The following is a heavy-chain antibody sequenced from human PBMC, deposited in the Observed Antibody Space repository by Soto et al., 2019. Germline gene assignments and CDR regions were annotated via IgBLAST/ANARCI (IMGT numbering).Heavy chain of an antibody. CDR2: INPNSGGT. J-gene: IGHJ6*02. V-gene: IGHV1-2*02. Sequence: QVQLVQSGAEVKKPGASVKVSCKASGYTFTGYYMHWVRQAPGQGLEWMGWINPNSGGTNYAQKFQGRVTMTRDTSISTAYMEQSRLRSDDTAVYYCARTPTLEDYYYGMDVWGQGTTVTVSS. CDR3: ARTPTLEDYYYGMDV. CDR1: GYTFTGYY. D-gene: IGHD4-17*01.